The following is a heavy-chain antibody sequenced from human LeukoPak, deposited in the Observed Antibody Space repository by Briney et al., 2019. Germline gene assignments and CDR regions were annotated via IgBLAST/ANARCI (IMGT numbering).Heavy chain of an antibody. CDR1: GFTFSNYA. CDR3: ARSSDEPGIAVAGTSDFDY. D-gene: IGHD6-19*01. CDR2: ISSSSSTI. J-gene: IGHJ4*02. Sequence: GGSLRLSCAASGFTFSNYAMSWVRQAPGKGLEWVSYISSSSSTIYYADSVKGRFTISRDNAKNSLYLQMNSLRAEDTAVYYCARSSDEPGIAVAGTSDFDYWGQGTLVTVSS. V-gene: IGHV3-48*01.